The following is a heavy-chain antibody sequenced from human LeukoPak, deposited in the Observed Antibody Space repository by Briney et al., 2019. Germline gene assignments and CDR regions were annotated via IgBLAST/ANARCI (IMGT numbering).Heavy chain of an antibody. CDR1: GYSFPTYW. CDR3: ASSIRLYGTSGYDY. D-gene: IGHD1-1*01. CDR2: INPGESDI. V-gene: IGHV5-51*01. Sequence: GESLKISCKGSGYSFPTYWIGWVRQMPGKGLEWMGLINPGESDIRYRPSFQGQVTISADKSINTAYLQWSSLKASDSAMYYCASSIRLYGTSGYDYRGQGTLVTVSS. J-gene: IGHJ4*02.